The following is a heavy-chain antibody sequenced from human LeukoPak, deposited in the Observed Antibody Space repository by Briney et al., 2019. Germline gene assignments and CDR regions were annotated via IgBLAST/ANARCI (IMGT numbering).Heavy chain of an antibody. CDR1: GFTPSSYW. Sequence: PGGSLRLSCAASGFTPSSYWMHWVRQAPGEGLVWVSRIDPDGSTTNYADSVKGRFTTSRDNAKNTLYLQMNSLRAEDTALYYCTRVQAGRAGLMDVWGRGTTVTVSS. CDR2: IDPDGSTT. D-gene: IGHD6-13*01. J-gene: IGHJ6*02. V-gene: IGHV3-74*01. CDR3: TRVQAGRAGLMDV.